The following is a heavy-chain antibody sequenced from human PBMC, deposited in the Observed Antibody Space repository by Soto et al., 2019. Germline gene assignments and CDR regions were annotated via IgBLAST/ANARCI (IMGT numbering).Heavy chain of an antibody. V-gene: IGHV1-2*02. CDR3: ARGSGTPYGSGSYYNPHHDAFDI. CDR2: INPNSGGT. J-gene: IGHJ3*02. Sequence: ASVKVSCKASGYTFTGYYMHWVRQAPGQGLEWMGWINPNSGGTNYAQKFQGRVTMTRDTSISTAYMEPSRLRSDDTAVYYCARGSGTPYGSGSYYNPHHDAFDIWGQGTMVTVSS. CDR1: GYTFTGYY. D-gene: IGHD3-10*01.